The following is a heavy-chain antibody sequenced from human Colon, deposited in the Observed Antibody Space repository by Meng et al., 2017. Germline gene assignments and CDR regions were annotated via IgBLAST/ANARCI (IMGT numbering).Heavy chain of an antibody. CDR3: ARDSGLGYCSGGSCYYYYGMDV. Sequence: GESLKISCAASGFTFSSYSMNWVRQAPGKGLEWASSISSSSSYIYYADSVKGRFTISRDNAKNSLYLQMNSLRAEDTAVYYCARDSGLGYCSGGSCYYYYGMDVWGQGTTVTVSS. V-gene: IGHV3-21*01. CDR2: ISSSSSYI. D-gene: IGHD2-15*01. J-gene: IGHJ6*02. CDR1: GFTFSSYS.